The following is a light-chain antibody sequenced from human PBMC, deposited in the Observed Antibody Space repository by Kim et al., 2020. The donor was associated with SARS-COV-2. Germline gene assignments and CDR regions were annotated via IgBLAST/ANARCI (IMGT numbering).Light chain of an antibody. J-gene: IGKJ4*01. Sequence: VSPGETDTLPWRAGQRISSNIAWYQQKPGQAPRLLIYDASARATGIPARFSGSVSGTEFTLTIDSLQSEDFAVYYCQQYHNWPLTFGGGTKVYIK. CDR1: QRISSN. CDR3: QQYHNWPLT. CDR2: DAS. V-gene: IGKV3-15*01.